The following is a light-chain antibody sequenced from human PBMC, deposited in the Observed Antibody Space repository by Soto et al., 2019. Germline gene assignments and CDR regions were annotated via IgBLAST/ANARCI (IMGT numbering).Light chain of an antibody. CDR1: SSNIGSNT. CDR3: AAWDDTLNGQV. J-gene: IGLJ3*02. Sequence: QSVLTQLPSASGTPGQRVTISCSGSSSNIGSNTVNWYQQVPGTAPKYVIYTNNQRPSGVPARFSGSQSGTSASLAISGLQSEDEAVYYCAAWDDTLNGQVFGGGTQLTVL. CDR2: TNN. V-gene: IGLV1-44*01.